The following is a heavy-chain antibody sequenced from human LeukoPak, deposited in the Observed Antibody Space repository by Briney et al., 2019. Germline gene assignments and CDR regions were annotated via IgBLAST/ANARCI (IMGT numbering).Heavy chain of an antibody. CDR3: TRVAFGDHFDI. CDR2: IYSTGST. CDR1: GGSISGYY. D-gene: IGHD3-10*01. Sequence: SSETLSLTCTVSGGSISGYYWSWIRQSPEKGLESIGFIYSTGSTNYNPSLKSRVTISIDTSQNQFSLKVTSMTAADTAVYYCTRVAFGDHFDIWGQGTMVTVSS. J-gene: IGHJ3*02. V-gene: IGHV4-59*01.